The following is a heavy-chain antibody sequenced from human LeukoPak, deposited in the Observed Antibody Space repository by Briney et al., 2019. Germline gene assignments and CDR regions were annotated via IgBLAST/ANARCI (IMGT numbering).Heavy chain of an antibody. CDR2: IWFDGNNY. V-gene: IGHV3-33*01. D-gene: IGHD2-21*02. J-gene: IGHJ4*02. Sequence: PGGSLRLSCAASGFTFSSYDMHWVRQAPGKGLEWVAVIWFDGNNYYYADSVKGRFTISRDNSKNMLYLQMNSLRTEDKAVYYCARDLNPYCGGDCWFDYWGQGTLVTVSS. CDR1: GFTFSSYD. CDR3: ARDLNPYCGGDCWFDY.